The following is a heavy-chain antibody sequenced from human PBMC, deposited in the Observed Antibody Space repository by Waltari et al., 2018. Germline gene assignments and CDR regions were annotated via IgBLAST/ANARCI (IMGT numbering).Heavy chain of an antibody. CDR3: ARPGGTEPSYWYFDL. D-gene: IGHD1-26*01. V-gene: IGHV3-30*02. J-gene: IGHJ2*01. CDR2: IRYDGSNK. Sequence: QVQLVESGGGVVQPGGSLRLSCAASGFTFSSYGMHWVRQAPGKGLEWVAFIRYDGSNKYYADSVKGRFTISRDNSKNTLYLQMNSLRAEDTAVYYCARPGGTEPSYWYFDLWGRGTLVTVSS. CDR1: GFTFSSYG.